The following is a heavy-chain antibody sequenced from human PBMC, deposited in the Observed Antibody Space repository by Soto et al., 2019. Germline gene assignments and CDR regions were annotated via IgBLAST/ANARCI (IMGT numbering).Heavy chain of an antibody. CDR2: ISGSGGST. CDR3: AKAPLVGATSPWDY. CDR1: A. Sequence: AVRRISKEQGKGLEWVSAISGSGGSTYYADSVKGRFTISRDNSKNTLYLQMNSLRAEDTAVYYCAKAPLVGATSPWDYWVQGSLVTVSS. V-gene: IGHV3-23*01. J-gene: IGHJ4*02. D-gene: IGHD1-26*01.